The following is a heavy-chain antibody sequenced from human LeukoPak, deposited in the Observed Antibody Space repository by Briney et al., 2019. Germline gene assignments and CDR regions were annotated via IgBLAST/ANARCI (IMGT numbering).Heavy chain of an antibody. Sequence: SETLSLTCTVSGGSISSYYWSWIRQPPGKGLEWIGYIYYSGSTNYNPSLKSRVTISVDTSKNQFSLKLSSVTAADTAVYYCASVAAAGTLFDYWGQGTPVTVSS. CDR1: GGSISSYY. V-gene: IGHV4-59*01. CDR2: IYYSGST. J-gene: IGHJ4*02. D-gene: IGHD6-13*01. CDR3: ASVAAAGTLFDY.